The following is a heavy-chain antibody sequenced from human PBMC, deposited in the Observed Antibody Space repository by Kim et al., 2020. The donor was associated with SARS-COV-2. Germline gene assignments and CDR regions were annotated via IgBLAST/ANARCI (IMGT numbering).Heavy chain of an antibody. CDR2: ISSYNGNT. CDR3: ARDVDRLHLDS. CDR1: GYTFTSYG. D-gene: IGHD5-12*01. Sequence: ASVKVSCKASGYTFTSYGITWVRQAPGQGLEWMGWISSYNGNTNYAQKFQGRVTMTTDTSTSTAYMELRSLRSDDTAVYYCARDVDRLHLDSWGQGTLVTVSS. J-gene: IGHJ4*02. V-gene: IGHV1-18*01.